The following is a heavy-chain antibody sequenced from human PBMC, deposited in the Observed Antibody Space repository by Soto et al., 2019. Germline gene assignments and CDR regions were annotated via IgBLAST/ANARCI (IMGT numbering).Heavy chain of an antibody. CDR1: GGSISSSNW. CDR2: IYHSGST. J-gene: IGHJ6*02. V-gene: IGHV4-4*02. D-gene: IGHD3-3*01. Sequence: QVQLQESGPGLVKPSGTLSLTCAVSGGSISSSNWWRWVRQPPGKGLEWIGEIYHSGSTNYNPSLKSRVTISVDKSKNQFSRKLSSVTAADTAVYYCASHALGALTIFGVVTPRGMDVWGQGTTVTVSS. CDR3: ASHALGALTIFGVVTPRGMDV.